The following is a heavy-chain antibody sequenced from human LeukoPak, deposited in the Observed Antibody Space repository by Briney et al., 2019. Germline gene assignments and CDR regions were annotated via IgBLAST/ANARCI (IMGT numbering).Heavy chain of an antibody. CDR1: VFTFSSYA. V-gene: IGHV3-23*01. J-gene: IGHJ4*02. Sequence: GGSLRLSCAASVFTFSSYAMSWVRQAPGKGLEWVSSISGGGGSTYYADSVKGRFTISRDNSKNTLYLQMNSLRDEDTAVYYCAKDDHGGSGWRDYFDYWGQGTLVTVST. CDR2: ISGGGGST. CDR3: AKDDHGGSGWRDYFDY. D-gene: IGHD6-19*01.